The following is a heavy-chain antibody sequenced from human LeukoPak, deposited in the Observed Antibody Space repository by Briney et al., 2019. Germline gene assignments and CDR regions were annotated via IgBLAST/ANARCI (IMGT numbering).Heavy chain of an antibody. J-gene: IGHJ6*03. V-gene: IGHV3-53*01. CDR1: GFSVSGHY. Sequence: PGGSLKLSCAASGFSVSGHYMSWVRQAPGEGLEWVSLIYTSGTTTYADSVKGRFTISRDPSKNTLFLQMNRLRVEDKAVYYCARDKPGFLEGDMDVWGIGTTVTVSS. CDR3: ARDKPGFLEGDMDV. CDR2: IYTSGTT. D-gene: IGHD3-3*01.